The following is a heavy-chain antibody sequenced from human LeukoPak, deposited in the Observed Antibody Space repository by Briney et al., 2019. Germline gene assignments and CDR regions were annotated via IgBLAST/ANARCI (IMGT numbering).Heavy chain of an antibody. Sequence: GGSLRLSCAASGFTFSNYWMKWVRQAPGKGLEWVANINEDESQKYYVDSVKGRFTISRDNAKNSLYLQMNSLRAEDTAVYYCVRGHHTRGLYDFWGQGTLVTVSS. CDR3: VRGHHTRGLYDF. CDR2: INEDESQK. V-gene: IGHV3-7*01. J-gene: IGHJ4*02. CDR1: GFTFSNYW. D-gene: IGHD3-10*01.